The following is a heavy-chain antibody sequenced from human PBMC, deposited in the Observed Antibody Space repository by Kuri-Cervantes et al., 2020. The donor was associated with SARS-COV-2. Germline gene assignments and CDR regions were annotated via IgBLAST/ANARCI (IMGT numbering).Heavy chain of an antibody. Sequence: ASVKVSCKASGYTFTSYYMHWVRQAPGQGLEWMGIINPSGGSTSYAQKFQGRVTMTRDTSTSTVYMELSGLRSEDTAVYYCATSPALFGPTRSFDYWGQGTLVTVSS. J-gene: IGHJ4*02. CDR1: GYTFTSYY. V-gene: IGHV1-46*01. CDR3: ATSPALFGPTRSFDY. CDR2: INPSGGST. D-gene: IGHD3/OR15-3a*01.